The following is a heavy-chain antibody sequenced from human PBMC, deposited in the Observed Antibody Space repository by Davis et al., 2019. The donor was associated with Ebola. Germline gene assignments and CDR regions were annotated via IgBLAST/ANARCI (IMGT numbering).Heavy chain of an antibody. CDR2: IYYSGST. D-gene: IGHD6-6*01. CDR3: ARRYSSSSGPWFDP. V-gene: IGHV4-59*01. CDR1: GGSISSYY. Sequence: MPSETLSLTCTVSGGSISSYYWSWIRQPPGKGLEWIGYIYYSGSTNYNPSLKSRVTISVDTSKNQFSLKLSSVTAADTAVYYCARRYSSSSGPWFDPWGQGTLVTVSS. J-gene: IGHJ5*02.